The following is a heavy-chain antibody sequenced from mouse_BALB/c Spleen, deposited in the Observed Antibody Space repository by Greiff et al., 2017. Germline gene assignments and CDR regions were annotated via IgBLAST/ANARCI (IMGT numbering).Heavy chain of an antibody. CDR3: ARQGDDDAMDD. CDR1: GFAFSSYD. J-gene: IGHJ4*01. Sequence: EVKVVESGGGLVKPGGSLKLSCAASGFAFSSYDMSWVRQTPEKRLEWVAYISSGGGSTYYPDTVKGRFTISRDNAKNTLYLQMRSLKSEDTAMYYCARQGDDDAMDDWGQGTSVTVSS. CDR2: ISSGGGST. V-gene: IGHV5-12-1*01.